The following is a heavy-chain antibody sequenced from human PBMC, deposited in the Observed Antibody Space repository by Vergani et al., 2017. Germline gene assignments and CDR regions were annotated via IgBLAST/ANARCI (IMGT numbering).Heavy chain of an antibody. CDR2: IITFSGTT. CDR3: AVDGFSPFDH. V-gene: IGHV1-69*08. CDR1: FSGST. J-gene: IGHJ4*02. Sequence: QVQLVQSGAEVKKPGSSVKVSSIFSGSTVSWLRQAPGQGFEWMGRIITFSGTTNYAQRFQGRITITADESTRTVYMELSNLRPDDTSVYYCAVDGFSPFDHWGQGTLVTVSS.